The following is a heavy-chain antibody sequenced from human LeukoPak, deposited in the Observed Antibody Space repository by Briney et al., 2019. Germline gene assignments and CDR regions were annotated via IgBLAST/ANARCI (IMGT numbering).Heavy chain of an antibody. CDR2: INSGSSII. J-gene: IGHJ4*02. CDR1: GFTVSSNY. V-gene: IGHV3-48*02. CDR3: AREPLDY. Sequence: GGSLRLSCAASGFTVSSNYMSWVRQAPGKGLEWVSYINSGSSIIYYADSVKGRFTISRDNAKNSLYLQMNSLRDEDTAVYYCAREPLDYWGQGTLVTVSS.